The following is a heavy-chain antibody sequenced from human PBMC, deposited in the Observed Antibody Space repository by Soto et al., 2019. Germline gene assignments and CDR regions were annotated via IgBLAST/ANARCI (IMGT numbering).Heavy chain of an antibody. D-gene: IGHD3-10*01. Sequence: AAVTVSCTPSGYTFTNYGISWVRQAPGQGIEWMGWISAYNGNTNYAQKLQGRVTMTTDTSTSTAYMELRSLRSDDTAVYYCARDRSYYSDYWGQGTLVTVSS. CDR1: GYTFTNYG. CDR3: ARDRSYYSDY. CDR2: ISAYNGNT. V-gene: IGHV1-18*01. J-gene: IGHJ4*02.